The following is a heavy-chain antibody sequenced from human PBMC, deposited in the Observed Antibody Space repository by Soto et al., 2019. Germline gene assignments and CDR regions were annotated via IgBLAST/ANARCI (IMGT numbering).Heavy chain of an antibody. Sequence: ASVKVSCKASGYTFTSYYMHWVRQAPGQGLEWMGIINPSGGSTSYAQKFQGRVTMTRDTSTSTVYMELSSLRSEDTAVYYCARDLLGGSYFRPYYFDYWGQGTLVTVSS. CDR3: ARDLLGGSYFRPYYFDY. CDR1: GYTFTSYY. CDR2: INPSGGST. V-gene: IGHV1-46*01. J-gene: IGHJ4*02. D-gene: IGHD1-26*01.